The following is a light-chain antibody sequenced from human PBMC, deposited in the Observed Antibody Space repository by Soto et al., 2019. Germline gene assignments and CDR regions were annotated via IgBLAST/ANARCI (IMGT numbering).Light chain of an antibody. Sequence: DIQMTQSPSTLSASVGDRVTITCPASQSISSWLAWYQQKPGKAPKLLIYDASSLESGVPSRFSGSGSGTEFTLTISSLQPDDFATYYCQQYNSYITFGQGTRLEIK. CDR2: DAS. CDR3: QQYNSYIT. CDR1: QSISSW. V-gene: IGKV1-5*01. J-gene: IGKJ5*01.